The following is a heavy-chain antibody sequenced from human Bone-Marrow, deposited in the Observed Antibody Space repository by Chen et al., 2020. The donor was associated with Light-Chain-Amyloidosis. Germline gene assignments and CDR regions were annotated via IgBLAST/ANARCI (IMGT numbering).Heavy chain of an antibody. CDR1: GFYFSHYW. J-gene: IGHJ4*02. CDR2: IHSEGTST. V-gene: IGHV3-74*01. Sequence: EVQLVESGGEVVQPGGSLRLSCAASGFYFSHYWMHWVRQAPGKGLVWVSRIHSEGTSTAYAESVKGRFTISRDNAKNTVYLQMSSLRVEDTAMYFCVRDGTPTAVSRYFDYWGQGTPVTVSS. D-gene: IGHD2-21*02. CDR3: VRDGTPTAVSRYFDY.